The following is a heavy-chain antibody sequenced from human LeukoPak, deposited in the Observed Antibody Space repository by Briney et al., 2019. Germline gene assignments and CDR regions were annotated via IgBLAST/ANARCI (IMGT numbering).Heavy chain of an antibody. D-gene: IGHD3-22*01. Sequence: GGSLRLSCAASGFSFSSYGMSWVRQAPGKGLEWVSAISGSGDKTHYGDSVKGRLTISRDNSKNTLYLQMNSLRAEDTAVYYCAKSHYYDSSGYYLPFDYWGQGTLVTVSS. V-gene: IGHV3-23*01. CDR1: GFSFSSYG. CDR3: AKSHYYDSSGYYLPFDY. CDR2: ISGSGDKT. J-gene: IGHJ4*02.